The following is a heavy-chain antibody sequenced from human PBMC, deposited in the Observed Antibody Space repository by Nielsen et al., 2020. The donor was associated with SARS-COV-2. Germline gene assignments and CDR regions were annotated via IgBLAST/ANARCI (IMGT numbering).Heavy chain of an antibody. CDR1: GGSFSGYY. Sequence: SETLFLTCAVYGGSFSGYYWSWIRQPPGKGLEWIGEINHSGSTNYNPSLKSRVTISVDTSKNQFSLKLSSVTAADTAVYYCARGVVVPAASMDVWGKGTTVTVSS. CDR3: ARGVVVPAASMDV. J-gene: IGHJ6*03. V-gene: IGHV4-34*01. D-gene: IGHD2-2*01. CDR2: INHSGST.